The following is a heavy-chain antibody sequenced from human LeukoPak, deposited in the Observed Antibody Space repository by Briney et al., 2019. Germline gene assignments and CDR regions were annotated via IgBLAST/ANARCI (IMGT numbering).Heavy chain of an antibody. D-gene: IGHD3-10*01. CDR1: GFTFSSYG. J-gene: IGHJ3*02. Sequence: GGSLRLSCAASGFTFSSYGMHWVRQAPGKGLEWISYISGSTSYTNYADSVKGRFTISRDSAKNSLYLQMNSLRAEDTAVYYCARAMIRGVISAFDIWGRGTMVTVSS. V-gene: IGHV3-21*05. CDR3: ARAMIRGVISAFDI. CDR2: ISGSTSYT.